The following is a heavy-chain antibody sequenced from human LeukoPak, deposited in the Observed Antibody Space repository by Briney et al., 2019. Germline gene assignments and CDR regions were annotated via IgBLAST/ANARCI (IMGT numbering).Heavy chain of an antibody. CDR1: GYTFNVYY. Sequence: ASVKVSCKASGYTFNVYYIHWLRQAPGQGLEWMGWVIPSSGGTNYAQKFNDRVTMTREVSISTAYMELSSLTYDDTAVYYCARGVLLQGRGAFDIWGRGSLVTVSS. CDR3: ARGVLLQGRGAFDI. V-gene: IGHV1-2*02. J-gene: IGHJ3*02. D-gene: IGHD3-16*01. CDR2: VIPSSGGT.